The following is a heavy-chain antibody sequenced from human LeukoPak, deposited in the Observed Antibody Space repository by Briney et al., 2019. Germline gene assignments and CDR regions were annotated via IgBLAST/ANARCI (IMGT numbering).Heavy chain of an antibody. D-gene: IGHD2-2*02. J-gene: IGHJ4*02. CDR2: ISSSGSTI. V-gene: IGHV3-11*01. CDR3: ASGGLEGYCSSISCYTLFD. Sequence: PGGSLRLSCAASGFTFSDYYMSWIRQAPGKGLEWVSYISSSGSTIYYADSVKGRFTISRDNAKNPLYLQLNSLRAEDTAVYYCASGGLEGYCSSISCYTLFDWGQGTLVTVSS. CDR1: GFTFSDYY.